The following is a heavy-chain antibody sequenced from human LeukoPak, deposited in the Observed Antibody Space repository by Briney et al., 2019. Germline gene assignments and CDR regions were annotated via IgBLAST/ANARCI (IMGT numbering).Heavy chain of an antibody. CDR1: GGSIISDRFY. V-gene: IGHV4-30-2*01. Sequence: SETLSLTCTVSGGSIISDRFYWSWIRQPPGKGLEWIGYIYHSGSTYYNPSLKSRVTISVDTSKNQFSLKLSSVTAADTAVYYCARDGEMVNPDAFDIWGQGTMVTVSS. CDR3: ARDGEMVNPDAFDI. CDR2: IYHSGST. J-gene: IGHJ3*02. D-gene: IGHD5-24*01.